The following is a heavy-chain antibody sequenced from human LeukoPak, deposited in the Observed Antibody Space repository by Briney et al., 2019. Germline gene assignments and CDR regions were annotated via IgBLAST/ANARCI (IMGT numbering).Heavy chain of an antibody. CDR3: ATSSGWKSNIDY. Sequence: ASVKVSCKASGYSFTGYYIHWVRQAPGQGLEWMGWINPNSGGTYYAQKFQGRVTMTRDTSISTAYMELSRLRSDDTAVFYCATSSGWKSNIDYWGQGTLVTVSS. CDR2: INPNSGGT. V-gene: IGHV1-2*02. J-gene: IGHJ4*02. CDR1: GYSFTGYY. D-gene: IGHD6-19*01.